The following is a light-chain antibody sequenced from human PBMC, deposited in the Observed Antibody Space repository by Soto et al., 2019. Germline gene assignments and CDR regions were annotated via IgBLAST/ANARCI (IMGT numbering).Light chain of an antibody. V-gene: IGKV3-20*01. CDR1: QSVSIAY. CDR2: AAS. J-gene: IGKJ5*01. Sequence: EIVLTQSPGTLSLSPGERATLSCRASQSVSIAYLAWYHQRPGQAPRLLIYAASTRATGIPDRFSGSGSGTDFTLTISRLEPEDFAVYYCQQSHKSFTFGQGTLLEIK. CDR3: QQSHKSFT.